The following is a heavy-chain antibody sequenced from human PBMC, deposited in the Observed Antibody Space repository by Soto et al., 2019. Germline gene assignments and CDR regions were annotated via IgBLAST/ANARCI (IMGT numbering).Heavy chain of an antibody. CDR1: GGSISSSSYY. CDR3: ARHLRITMVRGVLVPFDY. J-gene: IGHJ4*02. CDR2: IYYSGNT. Sequence: SETLSLTCTVSGGSISSSSYYWGWIRQPPGKGLEWIGSIYYSGNTYYNPSLKSRVTISVDTSKNQFSLKLSSVTAADTAVYYCARHLRITMVRGVLVPFDYWGQGTLVTVSS. V-gene: IGHV4-39*01. D-gene: IGHD3-10*01.